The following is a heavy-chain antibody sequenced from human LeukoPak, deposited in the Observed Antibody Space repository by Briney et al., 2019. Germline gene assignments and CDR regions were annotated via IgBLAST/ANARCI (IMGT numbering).Heavy chain of an antibody. CDR2: IYYSGST. CDR3: ARDGYNNRAFDI. J-gene: IGHJ3*02. Sequence: SETLSLTCTISGGSISSYYWSWIRQPPGKGLEWIGYIYYSGSTNYNPSLKSRVTISVDTSKNQFSLKLSSVTAADTAVYYCARDGYNNRAFDIWGQGTMVAVSS. CDR1: GGSISSYY. D-gene: IGHD5-24*01. V-gene: IGHV4-59*01.